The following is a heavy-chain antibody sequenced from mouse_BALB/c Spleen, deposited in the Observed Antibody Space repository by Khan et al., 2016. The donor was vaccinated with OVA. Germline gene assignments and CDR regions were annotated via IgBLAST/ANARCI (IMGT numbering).Heavy chain of an antibody. CDR2: INPHVGET. CDR1: GYSFTGYF. CDR3: TRSYGSDFDY. Sequence: VQLQQSGPELVKPGASVKISCKASGYSFTGYFMNWVMQSHGKSLEWIGRINPHVGETFFNPKFKGKATFTVDDSSSTAHMELRSLASEDSAGYYCTRSYGSDFDYWGQGTTLTVSS. J-gene: IGHJ2*01. D-gene: IGHD1-1*01. V-gene: IGHV1-20*02.